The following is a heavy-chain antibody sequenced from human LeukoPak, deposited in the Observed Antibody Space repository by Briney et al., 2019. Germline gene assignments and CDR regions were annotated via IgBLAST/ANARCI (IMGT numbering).Heavy chain of an antibody. CDR3: AKDLLEPYYFDY. CDR1: GFTFSNYG. J-gene: IGHJ4*02. Sequence: PGGSLSLSCAASGFTFSNYGMLWLRQAPGKELEWLAFIRYDGSNKYYADSVKGRFTISRDNSKNTLYLQMNSLRAEDTAVYYCAKDLLEPYYFDYWGQGTLVTVSS. CDR2: IRYDGSNK. V-gene: IGHV3-30*02. D-gene: IGHD1-1*01.